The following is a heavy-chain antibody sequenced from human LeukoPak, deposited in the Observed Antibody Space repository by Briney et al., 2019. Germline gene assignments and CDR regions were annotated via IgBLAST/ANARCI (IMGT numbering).Heavy chain of an antibody. Sequence: PSETLSLTCTVSGGSISSYYWTWIRQPAGTGLEWIGRIYTSGSTNYNPSLKSRVTISVDKSKNEFSLKVSSVTAADTAVYYCARGASAVSDTYIDLWGQGTLVTVSS. CDR3: ARGASAVSDTYIDL. CDR2: IYTSGST. CDR1: GGSISSYY. J-gene: IGHJ5*02. V-gene: IGHV4-4*07. D-gene: IGHD6-19*01.